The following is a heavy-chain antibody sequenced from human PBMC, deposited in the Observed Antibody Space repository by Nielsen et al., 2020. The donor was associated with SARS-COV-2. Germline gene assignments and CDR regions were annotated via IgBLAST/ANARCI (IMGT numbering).Heavy chain of an antibody. J-gene: IGHJ5*02. CDR3: ARGTQWDCSGGSCYSYWFDP. D-gene: IGHD2-15*01. CDR1: GGSISSYY. Sequence: SETLSLTCTVSGGSISSYYWSWIRQPPGKGLEWIGYIYYSGSTNYNPSLKSRVTISVDTSKNQFSLKLSSVTAADTAVYYCARGTQWDCSGGSCYSYWFDPWGQVTLVTVSS. V-gene: IGHV4-59*01. CDR2: IYYSGST.